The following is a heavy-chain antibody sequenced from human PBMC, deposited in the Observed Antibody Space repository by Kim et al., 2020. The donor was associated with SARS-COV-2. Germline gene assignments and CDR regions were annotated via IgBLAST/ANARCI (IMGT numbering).Heavy chain of an antibody. CDR2: IYYSGST. V-gene: IGHV4-30-4*01. CDR3: ARVRYDSSGRGPFDY. D-gene: IGHD3-22*01. CDR1: GGSISSGDYY. J-gene: IGHJ4*02. Sequence: SETLSLTCTVSGGSISSGDYYWSWIRQPPGKGLEWIGYIYYSGSTYYNPSLKSRVTISVDTSKNQFSLKLSSVTAADTAVYYCARVRYDSSGRGPFDYWGQGTLVTVSS.